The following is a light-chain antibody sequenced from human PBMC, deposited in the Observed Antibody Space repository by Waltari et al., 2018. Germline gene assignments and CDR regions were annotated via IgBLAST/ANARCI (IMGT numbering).Light chain of an antibody. Sequence: QSALIQPASVSGSPGQSITISCAGSRSDLGPFNYVSWYQQHPGKAPKLLINEVTHRPSGISDRFSGSKSGNTASLTISGLQVEDEADYFCCSFTSSNNYIFGSGTTVTVL. J-gene: IGLJ1*01. V-gene: IGLV2-14*03. CDR1: RSDLGPFNY. CDR3: CSFTSSNNYI. CDR2: EVT.